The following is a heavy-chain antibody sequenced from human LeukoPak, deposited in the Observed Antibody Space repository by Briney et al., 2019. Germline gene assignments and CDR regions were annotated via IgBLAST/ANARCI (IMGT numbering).Heavy chain of an antibody. J-gene: IGHJ4*02. D-gene: IGHD2-21*02. CDR3: AREAYCGGDCYSGFDY. V-gene: IGHV4-59*01. CDR1: GGSISSYF. Sequence: SETLSLTCTVSGGSISSYFWSWIRQPPGKGLEWIGYIYDSGSTNYNPSLKSRVTTSVDTSKNRFSLKLSSVTAADTAVYYCAREAYCGGDCYSGFDYWGQGTLVTVSS. CDR2: IYDSGST.